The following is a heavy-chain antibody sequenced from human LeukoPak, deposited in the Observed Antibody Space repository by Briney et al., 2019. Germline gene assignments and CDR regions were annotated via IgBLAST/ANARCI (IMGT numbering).Heavy chain of an antibody. V-gene: IGHV3-21*01. CDR1: GFTFDDYA. CDR2: ISSSSSYI. Sequence: GRSLRLSCAASGFTFDDYAMNWVRQAPGKRLEWVSSISSSSSYIYYADSVKGRFTISRDNAKNSLYLHMNSLRAEDTAVYYCARVGGGAYNWNDAEGNFDYWGQGTLVTVSS. CDR3: ARVGGGAYNWNDAEGNFDY. J-gene: IGHJ4*02. D-gene: IGHD1-20*01.